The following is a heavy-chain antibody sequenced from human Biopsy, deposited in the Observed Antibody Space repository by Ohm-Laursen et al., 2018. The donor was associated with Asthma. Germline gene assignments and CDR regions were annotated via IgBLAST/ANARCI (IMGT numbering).Heavy chain of an antibody. J-gene: IGHJ4*02. Sequence: SDTLSLTCTVSGASIRGSGSYWAWIRQAPGKGPEWIGTTHYSGSTFYKPSLRSRATMSLDTSTNQFSLRLRSVTATDTAVYYCASPVNRAFGGYEWAAVFDYWGQGILVTVSS. CDR2: THYSGST. V-gene: IGHV4-39*01. D-gene: IGHD5-12*01. CDR1: GASIRGSGSY. CDR3: ASPVNRAFGGYEWAAVFDY.